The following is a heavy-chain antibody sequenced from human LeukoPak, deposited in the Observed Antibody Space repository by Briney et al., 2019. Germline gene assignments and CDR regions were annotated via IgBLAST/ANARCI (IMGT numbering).Heavy chain of an antibody. Sequence: ASVKVSCKASGYTFTGYYMHWVRQAPGQGLEWMGWINPNSGGTNYAQKFQGRVTMTRDTSISTAYMELSRLRSDDTAVYYCARVMGGSSWPYHAFDIWGQGTMVTVSS. J-gene: IGHJ3*02. CDR3: ARVMGGSSWPYHAFDI. CDR2: INPNSGGT. CDR1: GYTFTGYY. V-gene: IGHV1-2*02. D-gene: IGHD6-13*01.